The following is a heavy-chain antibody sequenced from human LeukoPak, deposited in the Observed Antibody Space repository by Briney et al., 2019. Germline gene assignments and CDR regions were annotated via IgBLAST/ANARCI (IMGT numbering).Heavy chain of an antibody. D-gene: IGHD4-17*01. CDR1: GYTFTSYY. V-gene: IGHV1-46*01. CDR2: INPSGGST. CDR3: AIWGLYGDYSPRHDY. Sequence: GASVKVSCKASGYTFTSYYMHWVRQAPGQGLEWMGIINPSGGSTSYAQKFQGRVTMTRDTSTSTVYMELSSLRSEDTAVYYCAIWGLYGDYSPRHDYWGQGTLVTVSS. J-gene: IGHJ4*02.